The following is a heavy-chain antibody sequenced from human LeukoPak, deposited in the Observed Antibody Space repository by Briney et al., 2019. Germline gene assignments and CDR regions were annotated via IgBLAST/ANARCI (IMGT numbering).Heavy chain of an antibody. Sequence: SETLSLTCTASGVSISSYYLSWIRQAPGKGLEWIWYIYCSGSTNYNPSLESRVTLSVDTSKNQFSLKLSSVTAADTAVYYCANGGYCSSTSCYPNWFDPWGQGTLVTVSS. V-gene: IGHV4-59*01. J-gene: IGHJ5*02. CDR3: ANGGYCSSTSCYPNWFDP. CDR2: IYCSGST. CDR1: GVSISSYY. D-gene: IGHD2-2*01.